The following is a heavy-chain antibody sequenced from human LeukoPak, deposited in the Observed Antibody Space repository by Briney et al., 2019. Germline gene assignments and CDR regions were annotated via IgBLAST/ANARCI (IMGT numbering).Heavy chain of an antibody. J-gene: IGHJ4*02. CDR2: LSGSGYNT. CDR3: AKDPYGTRYFDY. D-gene: IGHD2-2*01. V-gene: IGHV3-23*01. Sequence: GGSLGLPCAASGFTFHSRALSWVRQAPGKGLEGVTSLSGSGYNTYYADSVKGRFTISRDNSKNTVYLQMNSLRAEDTAVYYCAKDPYGTRYFDYWGQGTLVTVSS. CDR1: GFTFHSRA.